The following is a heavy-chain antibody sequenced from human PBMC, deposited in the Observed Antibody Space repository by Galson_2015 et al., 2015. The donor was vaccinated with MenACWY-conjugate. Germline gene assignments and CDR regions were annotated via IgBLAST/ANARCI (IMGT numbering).Heavy chain of an antibody. CDR2: INWNGVST. D-gene: IGHD4-17*01. Sequence: SLRLSCAASGFTFDAYGMSWVRQAPGKGLERVSVINWNGVSTDYADSVKGRFTISRDNAKKSLYLEMTSLRGDDTALYYCARDRATVTNYYYYGMDVWGQGTTVTVSS. V-gene: IGHV3-20*04. J-gene: IGHJ6*02. CDR3: ARDRATVTNYYYYGMDV. CDR1: GFTFDAYG.